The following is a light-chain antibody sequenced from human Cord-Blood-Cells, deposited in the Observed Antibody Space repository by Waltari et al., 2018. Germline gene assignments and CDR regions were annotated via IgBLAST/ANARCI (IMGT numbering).Light chain of an antibody. J-gene: IGKJ3*01. CDR2: KAS. V-gene: IGKV1-5*03. CDR3: QQYNSYLFT. CDR1: QSMSSW. Sequence: DLQMTQSPSPLSSSVGGRLTIPCLASQSMSSWLAWNNQKPGKAPKLLIYKASSLESGVPSRFSGSGSGTEVTLTISSLQPDDFATYYCQQYNSYLFTFGPGTKVDIK.